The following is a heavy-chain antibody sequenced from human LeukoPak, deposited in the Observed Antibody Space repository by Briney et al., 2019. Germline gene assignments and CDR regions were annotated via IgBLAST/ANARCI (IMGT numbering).Heavy chain of an antibody. CDR3: AVGTYYYYMDV. CDR1: GVSISSYY. J-gene: IGHJ6*03. V-gene: IGHV4-59*01. CDR2: IYYSGST. Sequence: SETLSLTCTVSGVSISSYYWSWVRQPPGKGLEWIGYIYYSGSTNYNPSHKSRVTISVDTSKNQFSLKLNSLTAADTAVYYCAVGTYYYYMDVWGKGTTVTVSS. D-gene: IGHD6-13*01.